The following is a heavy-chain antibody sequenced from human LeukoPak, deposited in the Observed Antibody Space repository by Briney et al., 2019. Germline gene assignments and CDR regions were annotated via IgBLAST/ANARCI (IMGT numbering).Heavy chain of an antibody. CDR3: AKAIAGVGRLFDY. CDR2: ISGSGSTI. D-gene: IGHD6-13*01. V-gene: IGHV3-23*01. CDR1: GFTFNAFG. Sequence: GGSLRLSCAASGFTFNAFGMNWVRQAPGKGLEWVSYISGSGSTIYYADSVKGRFTISRDNSKNTLFLQMNSLRAEDTALYYCAKAIAGVGRLFDYWGQGALVTVSS. J-gene: IGHJ4*02.